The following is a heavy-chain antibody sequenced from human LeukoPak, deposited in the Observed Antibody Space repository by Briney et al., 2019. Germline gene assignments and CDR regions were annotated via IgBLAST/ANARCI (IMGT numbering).Heavy chain of an antibody. CDR2: ISVSAGDT. D-gene: IGHD2-2*01. CDR3: AKERFCSGTSCAGDFDY. CDR1: GFTFDSYG. V-gene: IGHV3-23*01. Sequence: GGSLRLSCAASGFTFDSYGMSWVRQAPGQGLEWVSGISVSAGDTDYADSVKGRFTIARDNSKNTLFLQVNSLRTEDTALYYCAKERFCSGTSCAGDFDYWGQGTLVTVSS. J-gene: IGHJ4*02.